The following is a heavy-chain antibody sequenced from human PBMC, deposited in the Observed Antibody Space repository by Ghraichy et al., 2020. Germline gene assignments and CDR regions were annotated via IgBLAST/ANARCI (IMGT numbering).Heavy chain of an antibody. CDR2: INHSGST. D-gene: IGHD6-13*01. CDR3: ARGVAAAGRQPWGY. J-gene: IGHJ4*02. Sequence: SETLSLTCAVYGGSFSGYYWSWIRQPPGKGLEWIGEINHSGSTNYNPSLKSRVTISVDTSKNQFSLKLSSVTAADTAGYYCARGVAAAGRQPWGYWGQGTLVTVSS. V-gene: IGHV4-34*01. CDR1: GGSFSGYY.